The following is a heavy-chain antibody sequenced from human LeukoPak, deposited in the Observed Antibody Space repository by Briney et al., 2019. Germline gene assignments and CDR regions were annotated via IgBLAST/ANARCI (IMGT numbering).Heavy chain of an antibody. D-gene: IGHD3-22*01. Sequence: GGSLRLSCAASGFTFSSYAMSWVRQAPGKGLEWVSAISGSGGSTYYADSVKGRFTISRDNSKNTLYLQMNSLRAEDTAVYYCAKDQHYDTSGPIDYWGQGTLVTVSS. J-gene: IGHJ4*02. CDR1: GFTFSSYA. V-gene: IGHV3-23*01. CDR3: AKDQHYDTSGPIDY. CDR2: ISGSGGST.